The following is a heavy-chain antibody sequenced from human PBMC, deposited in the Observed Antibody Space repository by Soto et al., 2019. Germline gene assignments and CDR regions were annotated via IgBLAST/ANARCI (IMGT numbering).Heavy chain of an antibody. CDR2: IYYSGST. V-gene: IGHV4-31*03. CDR3: ARGYDYDSGGYLFDY. J-gene: IGHJ4*02. Sequence: TLSLTCSVSGGSVSSDIYYWTWIRQHPGKGPEWIGHIYYSGSTYYNPSLKSRVTISLDMSKNQFSLKLTSVSAADTAVYYCARGYDYDSGGYLFDYWGQGTLVTVSS. CDR1: GGSVSSDIYY. D-gene: IGHD3-22*01.